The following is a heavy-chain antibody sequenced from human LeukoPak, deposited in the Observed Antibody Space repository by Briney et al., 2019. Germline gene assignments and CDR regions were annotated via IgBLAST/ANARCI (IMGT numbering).Heavy chain of an antibody. V-gene: IGHV1-2*02. CDR3: GRGCVEMATIGEYFYY. CDR1: GYRFTPYY. Sequence: ASVKVSCKASGYRFTPYYMHWVGQAPGQGREGMGWINHKSGGTKYAQKFQGRVTMNRDRSKSKVYMEVRRRRFEDTAVDYCGRGCVEMATIGEYFYYWGQGTLVTVSS. J-gene: IGHJ4*02. D-gene: IGHD5-24*01. CDR2: INHKSGGT.